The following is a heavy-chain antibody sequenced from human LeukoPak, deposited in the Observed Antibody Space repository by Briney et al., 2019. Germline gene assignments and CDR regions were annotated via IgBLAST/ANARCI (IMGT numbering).Heavy chain of an antibody. Sequence: GGSLRLSCAATGFSFNTYEMNWVRQAPGKGLEWISYVASSGTTKYYADSVQGRFTISRDNAKNSLYLQMNSLRVEDTAVYYCARGGWHYVFNYWGQGTLVTVSS. V-gene: IGHV3-48*03. J-gene: IGHJ4*02. CDR3: ARGGWHYVFNY. D-gene: IGHD6-19*01. CDR1: GFSFNTYE. CDR2: VASSGTTK.